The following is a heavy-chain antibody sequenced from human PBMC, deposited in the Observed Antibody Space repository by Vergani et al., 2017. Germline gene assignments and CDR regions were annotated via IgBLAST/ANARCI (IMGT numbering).Heavy chain of an antibody. CDR1: GGTFSSYA. V-gene: IGHV1-69*01. J-gene: IGHJ6*03. Sequence: QVQLVQSGAEVKKPGSSVKVSCKASGGTFSSYAISWARQAPGQGLEWMGGIIPIFGTANYAQKFQGRVTITADESTSTAYMELSSLRSEDTAVYYCARGIAVAGTAYYYYMDVWGKGTTVTVSS. CDR3: ARGIAVAGTAYYYYMDV. D-gene: IGHD6-19*01. CDR2: IIPIFGTA.